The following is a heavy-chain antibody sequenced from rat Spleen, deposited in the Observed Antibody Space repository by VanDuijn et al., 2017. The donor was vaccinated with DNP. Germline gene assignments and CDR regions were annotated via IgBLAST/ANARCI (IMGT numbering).Heavy chain of an antibody. Sequence: EVQLVESGGGPVQPGRSLKLSCVASGFIFSNYWMTWIRQAPTKGLEWVASISDDSGTTYYRDSVKGRFTISRDNAESSLYLQMDSLRSEDTATYYCTTASTEGFAYWGQGTLVTVS. D-gene: IGHD1-11*01. V-gene: IGHV5-20*01. CDR3: TTASTEGFAY. J-gene: IGHJ3*01. CDR2: ISDDSGTT. CDR1: GFIFSNYW.